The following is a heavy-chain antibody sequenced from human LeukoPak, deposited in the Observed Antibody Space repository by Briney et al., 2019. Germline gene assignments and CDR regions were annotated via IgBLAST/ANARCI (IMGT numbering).Heavy chain of an antibody. CDR1: GVSFSGYY. Sequence: SETLSLTCAVYGVSFSGYYWSWIRQPPGKGLEWIGEINHSGSTNYNPSLKSRVTISVDTSKNQFSLKLSSVTAADTAVYYCARGQRDVVVVAATPYYYYYGMDVWGQGTTVTVSS. CDR3: ARGQRDVVVVAATPYYYYYGMDV. J-gene: IGHJ6*02. CDR2: INHSGST. V-gene: IGHV4-34*01. D-gene: IGHD2-15*01.